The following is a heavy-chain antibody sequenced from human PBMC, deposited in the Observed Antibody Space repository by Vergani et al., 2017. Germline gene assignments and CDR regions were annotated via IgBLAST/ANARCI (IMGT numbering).Heavy chain of an antibody. J-gene: IGHJ4*02. V-gene: IGHV4-61*02. Sequence: QVQLQESGPGLVKPSQTLSLTCTVSGPSMSSVGYYWTWIRQSAGKRLEWMGDILGSGTANYNPSFQGRVSMSVDTSKNQFSLTLSSVNATDTAVYYCARGSRAAGYSGPDSWGQGTRVTVSS. D-gene: IGHD6-13*01. CDR1: GPSMSSVGYY. CDR2: ILGSGTA. CDR3: ARGSRAAGYSGPDS.